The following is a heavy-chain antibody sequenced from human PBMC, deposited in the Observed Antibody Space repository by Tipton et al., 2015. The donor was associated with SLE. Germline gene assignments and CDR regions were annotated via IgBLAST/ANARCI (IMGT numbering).Heavy chain of an antibody. J-gene: IGHJ4*02. Sequence: SLRLSCAASGFTFSSYEMNWVRQAPGKGLEWVSYISSSGSTIYYADSVKGRFTISRDNAKNSLYLQMNSLRAEDTAVYYCARDSQPAAIVYFDYRGQGTLVTVSS. D-gene: IGHD2-2*01. V-gene: IGHV3-48*03. CDR3: ARDSQPAAIVYFDY. CDR2: ISSSGSTI. CDR1: GFTFSSYE.